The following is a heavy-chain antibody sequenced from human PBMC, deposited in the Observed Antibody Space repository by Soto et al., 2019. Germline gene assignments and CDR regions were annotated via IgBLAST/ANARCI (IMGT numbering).Heavy chain of an antibody. Sequence: GGSLRLSCAASGFTFSSYAMSWVRQAPGKGLEWVSAISGSGGSTYYADSVKGRFTISRDNSNDTLYLQMNSLRAEDTAVYYCAKDAGYYYDSSEDYWGQGTLVTVSS. CDR2: ISGSGGST. CDR3: AKDAGYYYDSSEDY. J-gene: IGHJ4*02. CDR1: GFTFSSYA. D-gene: IGHD3-22*01. V-gene: IGHV3-23*01.